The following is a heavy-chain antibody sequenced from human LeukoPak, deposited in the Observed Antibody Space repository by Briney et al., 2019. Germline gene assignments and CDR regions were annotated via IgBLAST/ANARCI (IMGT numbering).Heavy chain of an antibody. CDR2: IYTSGST. J-gene: IGHJ5*02. D-gene: IGHD5-24*01. CDR1: GGSISSYY. CDR3: ARQGDGYNFFDP. V-gene: IGHV4-4*09. Sequence: SETLSLTCTVSGGSISSYYWSWIRQPPGKGLEWIGYIYTSGSTNYNPSLKSRVTISVDTSKNQFSLTLSSVTAADTAVYYCARQGDGYNFFDPWGQGTLVTVSS.